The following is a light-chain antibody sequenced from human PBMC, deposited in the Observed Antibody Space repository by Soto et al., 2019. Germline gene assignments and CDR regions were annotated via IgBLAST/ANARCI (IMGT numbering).Light chain of an antibody. CDR2: GAS. CDR1: QSISSSY. CDR3: QQYGSSRFT. Sequence: EIVLTQSPGTLSLSPGERATLSCRASQSISSSYLAWYQQKPGQAPRLLVYGASSWATGIPDRFSGSGSGTDFTLTISRLEPEDFAGYYCQQYGSSRFTFGPGTKVDIK. J-gene: IGKJ3*01. V-gene: IGKV3-20*01.